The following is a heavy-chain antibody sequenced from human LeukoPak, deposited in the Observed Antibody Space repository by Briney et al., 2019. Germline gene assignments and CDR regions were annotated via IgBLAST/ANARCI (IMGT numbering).Heavy chain of an antibody. CDR1: GGSISSSSYY. Sequence: PSETLSLTCTVPGGSISSSSYYWGWIRQPPGKGLEWIGSIYYSGSTYYNPSLKSRVTISVDTSKNQFSLKLSSVTAADTAVYYCARDVGYYYGSGSHHPFDYWGRGTLVTVSS. CDR3: ARDVGYYYGSGSHHPFDY. D-gene: IGHD3-10*01. V-gene: IGHV4-39*07. CDR2: IYYSGST. J-gene: IGHJ4*02.